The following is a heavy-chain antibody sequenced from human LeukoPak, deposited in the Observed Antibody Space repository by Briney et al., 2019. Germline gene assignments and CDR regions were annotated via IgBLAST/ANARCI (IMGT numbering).Heavy chain of an antibody. CDR2: IYQSGNT. J-gene: IGHJ5*02. CDR3: ARGDILLCCTQFDP. Sequence: SETLSLTCTVSGGSISSSSYYWGWIRQPPGKGLEWIGSIYQSGNTYYNSSLKSRVIISVDTSKNQFSLKLSSVTAADTAVYYCARGDILLCCTQFDPWGQGTLVTVSS. V-gene: IGHV4-39*07. CDR1: GGSISSSSYY. D-gene: IGHD3-10*02.